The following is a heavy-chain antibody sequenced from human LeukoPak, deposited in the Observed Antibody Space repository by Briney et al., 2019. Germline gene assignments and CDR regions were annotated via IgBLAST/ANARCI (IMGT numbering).Heavy chain of an antibody. CDR1: GFTFSSYW. D-gene: IGHD3-9*01. Sequence: GGSLRLSCAASGFTFSSYWMSWVRQAPGKGLEWVANIKQDGSEKYYVDSVKGRFTISRDNARNSLYLQINSLRAEDAAVYYCARERYYDSLTGYTEGAFDYWGQGTLVTVSS. V-gene: IGHV3-7*01. J-gene: IGHJ4*02. CDR3: ARERYYDSLTGYTEGAFDY. CDR2: IKQDGSEK.